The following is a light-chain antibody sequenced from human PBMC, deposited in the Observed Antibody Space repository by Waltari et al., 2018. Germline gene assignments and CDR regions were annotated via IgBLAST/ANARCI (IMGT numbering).Light chain of an antibody. J-gene: IGKJ1*01. V-gene: IGKV3-20*01. CDR2: GAS. Sequence: EIVLTQSPGTLSLSPGERATLSCRASQSVSSSYLAWYQQKPGQAPRLLIYGASSRATGIPERFSGSGSGTDFTLTISRLEPEDFAVYYCQQYGSSPRGFGQGTKVEIK. CDR1: QSVSSSY. CDR3: QQYGSSPRG.